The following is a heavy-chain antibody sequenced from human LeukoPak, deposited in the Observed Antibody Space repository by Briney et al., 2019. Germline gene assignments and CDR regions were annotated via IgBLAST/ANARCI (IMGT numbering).Heavy chain of an antibody. Sequence: PGGSLRLSCVGSGFTFSRYWLNWVRQAPGKGLEWVSAISGSGGSTYYADSVKGRFTISRDNSKNTLYLQMNSLRAEDTAVYYCAKVLDYGDYGGFDYWGQGTLVTVSS. CDR1: GFTFSRYW. CDR3: AKVLDYGDYGGFDY. D-gene: IGHD4-17*01. CDR2: ISGSGGST. J-gene: IGHJ4*02. V-gene: IGHV3-23*01.